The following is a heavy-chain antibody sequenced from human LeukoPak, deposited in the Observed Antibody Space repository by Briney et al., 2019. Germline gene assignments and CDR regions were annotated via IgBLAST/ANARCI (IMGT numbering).Heavy chain of an antibody. CDR3: AKGGYTWGGDSLLDY. D-gene: IGHD5-18*01. CDR2: IRYDGSNE. Sequence: GGSLRVSCAASGFTFSTYGMHWARQAPGKGLEWVAFIRYDGSNEYYADSVKGRFTISRDNSMNTLYLQMNSLRTEDTAVYYCAKGGYTWGGDSLLDYWGQGTLVTVSS. J-gene: IGHJ4*02. CDR1: GFTFSTYG. V-gene: IGHV3-30*02.